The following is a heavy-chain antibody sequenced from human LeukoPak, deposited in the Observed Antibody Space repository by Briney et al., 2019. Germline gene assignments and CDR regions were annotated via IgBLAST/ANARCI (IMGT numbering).Heavy chain of an antibody. V-gene: IGHV3-53*01. CDR3: ARHYYGAGSYFDY. J-gene: IGHJ4*02. CDR2: LYSGGST. CDR1: GFTVSSTY. D-gene: IGHD3-10*01. Sequence: GGSLRLSCAASGFTVSSTYMSWVRQAPGKGLEWVSVLYSGGSTYYADSVQGRFTFSRDNSKNTLYLQMNSLRAEDTAVYYCARHYYGAGSYFDYWGQGTLVTVSS.